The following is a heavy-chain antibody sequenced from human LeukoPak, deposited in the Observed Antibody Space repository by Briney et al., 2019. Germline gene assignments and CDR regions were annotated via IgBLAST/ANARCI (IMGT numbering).Heavy chain of an antibody. CDR1: GYTFAGYY. D-gene: IGHD3-22*01. CDR2: INPNSGGT. V-gene: IGHV1-2*02. CDR3: ARAQYYYDSSGYFFDY. J-gene: IGHJ4*02. Sequence: ASVKVSCKASGYTFAGYYMHWVRQAPGQGLEWMGWINPNSGGTNYAQKFQGRVTMTRDTSISTAYMELSRLRSDDTAVYYCARAQYYYDSSGYFFDYWGQGTLVTVSS.